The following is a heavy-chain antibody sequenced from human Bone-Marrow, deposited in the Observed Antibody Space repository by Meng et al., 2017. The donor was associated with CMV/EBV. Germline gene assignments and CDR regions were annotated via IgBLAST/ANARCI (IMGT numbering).Heavy chain of an antibody. CDR2: INHSGST. Sequence: SETLSLTCAVYGGSFSGYYWSWIRQPPGKGLEWIGEINHSGSTNYNPSLKSRVTISVDTFKNQFSLKLSSVTAADTAVYYCALLGYCSSTSCYGKDYWGQGTLVTVSS. J-gene: IGHJ4*02. D-gene: IGHD2-2*01. V-gene: IGHV4-34*01. CDR1: GGSFSGYY. CDR3: ALLGYCSSTSCYGKDY.